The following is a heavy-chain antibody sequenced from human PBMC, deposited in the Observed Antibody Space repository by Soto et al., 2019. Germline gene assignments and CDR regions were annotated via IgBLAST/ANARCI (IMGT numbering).Heavy chain of an antibody. D-gene: IGHD2-21*02. CDR1: GFSLSNFW. J-gene: IGHJ3*02. V-gene: IGHV3-7*01. Sequence: EVQLVESGGDLAQPGGSLRLSCAASGFSLSNFWVNWVRQAPGKGLEWVANIKQGGIEKNYVDSVQGRITISTDDTKNSMFLQMNNLRAEDTAIYYCLVTPSAFDIWGRGTTVTVSS. CDR3: LVTPSAFDI. CDR2: IKQGGIEK.